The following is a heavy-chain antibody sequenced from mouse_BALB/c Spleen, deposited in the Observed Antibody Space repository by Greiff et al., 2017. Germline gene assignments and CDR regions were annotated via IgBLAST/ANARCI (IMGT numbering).Heavy chain of an antibody. CDR2: ISSGGSYT. Sequence: EVVLVESGGGLVKPGGSLKLSCAASGFTFSSYTMSWVRQTPEKRLEWVATISSGGSYTYYPDSVKGRFTISRDNAKNTLYLQMSSLKSEDTAMYYCTRGEPGFAYWGQGTLVTVSA. J-gene: IGHJ3*01. CDR3: TRGEPGFAY. CDR1: GFTFSSYT. V-gene: IGHV5-6-4*01.